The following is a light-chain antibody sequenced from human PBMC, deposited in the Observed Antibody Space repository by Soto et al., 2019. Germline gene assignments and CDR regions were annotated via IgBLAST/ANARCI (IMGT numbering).Light chain of an antibody. CDR3: SSYAVTNIFV. Sequence: QSALTQPPSASGSPGQSVTISCTGTSSDVGKYDYVSWFQHHPGKAPKLIIYEVSKRPSGVPDRFSGSKSGSTASLTVSGLQAEDEADYYCSSYAVTNIFVFGTGTKLTVL. CDR1: SSDVGKYDY. V-gene: IGLV2-8*01. J-gene: IGLJ1*01. CDR2: EVS.